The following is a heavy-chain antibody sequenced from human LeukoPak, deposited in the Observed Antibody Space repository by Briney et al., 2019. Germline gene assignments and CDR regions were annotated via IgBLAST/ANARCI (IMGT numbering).Heavy chain of an antibody. CDR2: IYYTET. D-gene: IGHD3-10*01. CDR3: ARCGRRYYGSGIFDY. CDR1: GGSVSDYY. V-gene: IGHV4-59*02. J-gene: IGHJ4*02. Sequence: SETLSLTCTVSGGSVSDYYWSWIRQSPGKGLEWIGYIYYTETSYNPSLKSRVTISADTSKNQFSLKLYSVTAADTAVYYCARCGRRYYGSGIFDYWGQGTLVTVSS.